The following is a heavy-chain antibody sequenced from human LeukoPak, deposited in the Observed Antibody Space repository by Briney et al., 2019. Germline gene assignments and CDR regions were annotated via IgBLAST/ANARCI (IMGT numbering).Heavy chain of an antibody. V-gene: IGHV1-18*01. CDR2: ISTYNGNT. CDR3: TRDDPHSSGWDPDY. CDR1: GYSLISYG. J-gene: IGHJ4*02. Sequence: ASVKVFCKASGYSLISYGINWVRQAPGQGLEWMGWISTYNGNTHYAQKLQGRVTMTTDTSTTTAYMELRSLRSDDTAVYYCTRDDPHSSGWDPDYWGQGTLVTVSS. D-gene: IGHD6-19*01.